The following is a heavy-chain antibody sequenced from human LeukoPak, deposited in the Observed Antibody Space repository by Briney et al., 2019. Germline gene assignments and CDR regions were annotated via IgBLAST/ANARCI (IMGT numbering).Heavy chain of an antibody. J-gene: IGHJ5*02. CDR3: ARNIRNDFWSGSPGDWFDP. D-gene: IGHD3-3*01. CDR2: IYYSGST. CDR1: GGSISSSSYY. V-gene: IGHV4-39*01. Sequence: SEPLSLTCTVSGGSISSSSYYWGWIRQPPGKGLEWIGSIYYSGSTYYNPSLKSRVTISVDTSKNQFSLKLSSVTAADTAVYYCARNIRNDFWSGSPGDWFDPWGQGTLVTVSS.